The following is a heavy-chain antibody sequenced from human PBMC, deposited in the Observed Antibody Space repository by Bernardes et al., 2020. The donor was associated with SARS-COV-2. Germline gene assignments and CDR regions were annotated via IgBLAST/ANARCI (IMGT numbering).Heavy chain of an antibody. CDR1: GGTFSSYA. J-gene: IGHJ6*02. CDR2: IIPMFGTT. D-gene: IGHD6-25*01. V-gene: IGHV1-69*06. Sequence: SVKVSCKASGGTFSSYAISWVRQAPGQGLELMGRIIPMFGTTNYAQNFQGRVTITADRSTSTAYMELSTLTSDDTAVYYCARYADTLRKGYGTGSPPYGMAVWGQGTTVTISS. CDR3: ARYADTLRKGYGTGSPPYGMAV.